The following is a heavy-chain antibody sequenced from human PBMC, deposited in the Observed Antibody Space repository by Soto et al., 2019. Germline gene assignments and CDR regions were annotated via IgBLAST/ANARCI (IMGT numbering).Heavy chain of an antibody. D-gene: IGHD3-22*01. V-gene: IGHV4-59*01. CDR1: GGPMHNYY. Sequence: QVQLQESGPGLVKPSETLSLTCTVSGGPMHNYYWTWLRQSPGKGLEWIGYIYYSGTTNYKPSLESRGTMSADMSKNQFSLKLSSVTAADTAVYFCGAGYYDTSGYFRDYWGPGTLVTVSS. CDR2: IYYSGTT. J-gene: IGHJ4*02. CDR3: GAGYYDTSGYFRDY.